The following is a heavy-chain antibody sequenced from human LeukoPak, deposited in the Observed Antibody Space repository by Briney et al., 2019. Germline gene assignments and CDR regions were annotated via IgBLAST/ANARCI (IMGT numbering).Heavy chain of an antibody. V-gene: IGHV3-21*01. CDR2: ISSSSSYI. Sequence: GGSLRLSCAASGFTFSSYSMNWVRQAPGKGLEWVSSISSSSSYIYYADSVKGRFTISRDNAKNSLYLQMNSLRAEDTAVYYCARCGDVITFGGVIVPHYYMDVWGKGTTVTVSS. CDR1: GFTFSSYS. J-gene: IGHJ6*03. CDR3: ARCGDVITFGGVIVPHYYMDV. D-gene: IGHD3-16*02.